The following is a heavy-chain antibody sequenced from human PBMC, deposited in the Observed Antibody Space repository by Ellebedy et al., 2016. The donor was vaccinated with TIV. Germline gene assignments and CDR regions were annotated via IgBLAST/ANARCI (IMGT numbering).Heavy chain of an antibody. CDR3: AIDLDKRSGWYGGAAY. D-gene: IGHD6-19*01. J-gene: IGHJ4*02. CDR1: GFTFNNYA. V-gene: IGHV3-30-3*01. Sequence: GESLKISCAASGFTFNNYAMHWVRQAPGKGLEWVAVISHDGSSQYYEDSVKGRFTVSSDNSMTTVYLEMNSLSAEDTALYYCAIDLDKRSGWYGGAAYWGQGTQVTVSS. CDR2: ISHDGSSQ.